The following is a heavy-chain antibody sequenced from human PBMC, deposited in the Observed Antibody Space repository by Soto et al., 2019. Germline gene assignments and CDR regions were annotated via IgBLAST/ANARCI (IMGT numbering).Heavy chain of an antibody. Sequence: GGSLRLACGASGFTFSSYAMSWVRQAPGKGLEWVSAISGSGGSTYYADSVKGRFTISRDNSKNTLYLQMNSLRAEDTAVYYRAKVDTAMVSGYFDYWGQGTLVTVSS. V-gene: IGHV3-23*01. J-gene: IGHJ4*02. CDR2: ISGSGGST. D-gene: IGHD5-18*01. CDR3: AKVDTAMVSGYFDY. CDR1: GFTFSSYA.